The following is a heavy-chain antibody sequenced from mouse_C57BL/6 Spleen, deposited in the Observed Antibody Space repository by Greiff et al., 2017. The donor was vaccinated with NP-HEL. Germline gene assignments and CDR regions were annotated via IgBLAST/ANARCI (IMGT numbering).Heavy chain of an antibody. Sequence: VQLQESGAELVRPGASVTLSCKASGYTFTDYEMHWVKQTPVHGLEWIGAIDPETGGTAYNQKFKGKAILTADKSSSTAYMELRSLTSEDSAVYYCTRGLRFEMDYWGQGTSVTVSS. D-gene: IGHD2-2*01. J-gene: IGHJ4*01. CDR2: IDPETGGT. V-gene: IGHV1-15*01. CDR1: GYTFTDYE. CDR3: TRGLRFEMDY.